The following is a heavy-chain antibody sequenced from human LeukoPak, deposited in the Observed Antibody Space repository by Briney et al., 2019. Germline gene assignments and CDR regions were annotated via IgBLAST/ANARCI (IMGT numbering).Heavy chain of an antibody. V-gene: IGHV4-59*08. Sequence: PSETLSLTCTVSGGSLSNYYWSWIRQPPGKGLEWIGYIYFSGSINYNPSLKGRVTISVDMSKNQFSLQLSSVTAADTAVYYCARQSRDGYYIANLFDYWGQGTLVTVSS. CDR1: GGSLSNYY. CDR3: ARQSRDGYYIANLFDY. J-gene: IGHJ4*02. CDR2: IYFSGSI. D-gene: IGHD4-17*01.